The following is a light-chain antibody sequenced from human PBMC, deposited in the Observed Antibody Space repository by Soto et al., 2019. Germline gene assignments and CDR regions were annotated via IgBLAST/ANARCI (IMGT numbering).Light chain of an antibody. Sequence: EIVLTQSPGTLSLSPGERATLSCRDSQSVSSSYLAWYQQKPGQAPRLLIYGASSRATGTPDRFSGSGSGTDSTLTSSRLEPEDFAVYYCQQYGSSPPVTFGGGTKVDIK. CDR3: QQYGSSPPVT. J-gene: IGKJ4*01. CDR1: QSVSSSY. V-gene: IGKV3-20*01. CDR2: GAS.